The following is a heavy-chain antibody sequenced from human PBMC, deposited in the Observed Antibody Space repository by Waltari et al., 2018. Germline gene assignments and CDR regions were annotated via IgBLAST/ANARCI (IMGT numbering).Heavy chain of an antibody. D-gene: IGHD1-26*01. CDR2: IYYSGNT. Sequence: QLQLQESGPGLVKSSETLSLTCDVSGGSISSINYHWGWLRQTPGKGLEWIASIYYSGNTYYHPSIKSRVTISVDTSKNQFSLRLSSVTAADTAVYYCARTYSGDYEFWFDPWGQGTLVTVSS. J-gene: IGHJ5*02. V-gene: IGHV4-39*01. CDR1: GGSISSINYH. CDR3: ARTYSGDYEFWFDP.